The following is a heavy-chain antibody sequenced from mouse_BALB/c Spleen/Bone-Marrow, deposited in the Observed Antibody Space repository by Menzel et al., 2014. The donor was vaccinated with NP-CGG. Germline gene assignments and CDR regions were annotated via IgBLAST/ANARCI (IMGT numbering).Heavy chain of an antibody. CDR1: GYAFTNYL. CDR3: ARELGRWYFDV. CDR2: INPGSGGT. D-gene: IGHD4-1*01. V-gene: IGHV1-54*01. Sequence: QVQLQQSGAELVRPGTSVKVSCKASGYAFTNYLIEWVKQRPGQGLEWIGVINPGSGGTNYNEKFKGKATLTADKSSSTAYVQLSSLTSDDSAVYFCARELGRWYFDVWGAGTTVTVSS. J-gene: IGHJ1*01.